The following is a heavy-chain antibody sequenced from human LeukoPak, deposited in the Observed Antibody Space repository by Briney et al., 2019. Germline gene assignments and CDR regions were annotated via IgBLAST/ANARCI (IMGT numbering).Heavy chain of an antibody. D-gene: IGHD3-10*01. CDR3: ATDRYYGSGSYYKFDY. CDR1: GASFSGYY. Sequence: SETLSLTCSVSGASFSGYYWTWIRQPPGKGLEWIGEINHSGGTNYNMSLKSRVTISVDPSKKQFSLKLRSVTAEDTAVYYCATDRYYGSGSYYKFDYWGQGILVTVSS. J-gene: IGHJ4*02. CDR2: INHSGGT. V-gene: IGHV4-34*01.